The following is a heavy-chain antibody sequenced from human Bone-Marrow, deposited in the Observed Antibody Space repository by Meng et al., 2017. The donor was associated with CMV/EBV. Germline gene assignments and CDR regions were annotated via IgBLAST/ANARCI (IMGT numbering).Heavy chain of an antibody. D-gene: IGHD5/OR15-5a*01. CDR2: VLFDGSNK. CDR1: GFSFSSRD. J-gene: IGHJ4*02. CDR3: AKDLPHASFDY. V-gene: IGHV3-30*02. Sequence: GESLKISCAASGFSFSSRDMHWVRQVPGEGLQWVASVLFDGSNKFYPDSVKGRFTISRDNSKGTLYLQMTNLKTEDTAVYYCAKDLPHASFDYWGQGRLVTVSS.